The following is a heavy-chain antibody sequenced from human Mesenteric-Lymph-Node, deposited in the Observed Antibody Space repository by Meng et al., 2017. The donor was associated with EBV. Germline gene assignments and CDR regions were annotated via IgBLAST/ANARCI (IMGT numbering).Heavy chain of an antibody. Sequence: VQLVESGGGLVQPGGSLRLSCAASGFIFSSFGMNWVRQAPGKGLEWVAVISYDGSRKYYADSVKGRFTVTRDNSKNTLYLQMNSLRPEDTAVYYCAKDISGTGDYWGQGTLVTVSS. V-gene: IGHV3-30*18. CDR1: GFIFSSFG. CDR2: ISYDGSRK. D-gene: IGHD3-10*01. J-gene: IGHJ4*02. CDR3: AKDISGTGDY.